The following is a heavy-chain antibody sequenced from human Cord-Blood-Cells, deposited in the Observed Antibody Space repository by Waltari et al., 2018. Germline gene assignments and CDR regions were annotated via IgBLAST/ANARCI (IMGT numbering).Heavy chain of an antibody. CDR1: GFSLSTSGMR. D-gene: IGHD3-3*01. CDR3: ARQNDFWSGYRSDYYYGMDV. V-gene: IGHV2-70*04. Sequence: QVTLKESGPALVKPTQTLTLTCTFSGFSLSTSGMRVSWIRQPPGKALEWLARIDWDDDKFYSTSLKTMLTISKDASKNQVVLTMTNMDPVDTATYYCARQNDFWSGYRSDYYYGMDVWGQGTTVTVSS. J-gene: IGHJ6*02. CDR2: IDWDDDK.